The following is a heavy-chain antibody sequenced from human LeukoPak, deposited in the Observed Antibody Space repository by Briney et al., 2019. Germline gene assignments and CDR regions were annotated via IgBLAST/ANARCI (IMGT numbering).Heavy chain of an antibody. V-gene: IGHV3-23*01. D-gene: IGHD6-19*01. CDR1: GFTFSSYA. J-gene: IGHJ3*02. CDR3: ARADPGYSSGWFPFDI. Sequence: GGSLRLSCAASGFTFSSYAMSWVRQAPGKGLEWVSAISGSGGSTYYADSVKGRFTISRDNSKNTLYLQMNSLRAEDTAVYYCARADPGYSSGWFPFDIWGQGTMVTVSS. CDR2: ISGSGGST.